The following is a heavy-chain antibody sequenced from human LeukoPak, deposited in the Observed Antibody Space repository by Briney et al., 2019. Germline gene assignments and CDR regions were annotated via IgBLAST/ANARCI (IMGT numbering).Heavy chain of an antibody. Sequence: SVKVSCKASGGTFSSYAISWVRQAPGQGLEWMGRIIPIFGTADYAQKFQGRVTITTDESTSTAYMELSSLRSEDTAVYYCARNYDILTGYHRGYYMDVWGKGTTVTVSS. CDR2: IIPIFGTA. D-gene: IGHD3-9*01. CDR3: ARNYDILTGYHRGYYMDV. CDR1: GGTFSSYA. V-gene: IGHV1-69*05. J-gene: IGHJ6*03.